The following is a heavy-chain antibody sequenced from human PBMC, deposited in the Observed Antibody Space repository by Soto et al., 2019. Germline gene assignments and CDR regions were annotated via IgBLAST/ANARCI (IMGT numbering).Heavy chain of an antibody. CDR2: FYHTGIT. J-gene: IGHJ4*02. CDR1: GGSISSENW. D-gene: IGHD3-16*01. V-gene: IGHV4-4*02. Sequence: LQESGPGLVEPSETLSLTCAVSGGSISSENWWIWVRQAPGEGLEWMGEFYHTGITNYNPSLASRVTISVDESKNQFSLTVTAVTAADTAVYYCARDRGAYSYAHDYGGQGLLVTVYS. CDR3: ARDRGAYSYAHDY.